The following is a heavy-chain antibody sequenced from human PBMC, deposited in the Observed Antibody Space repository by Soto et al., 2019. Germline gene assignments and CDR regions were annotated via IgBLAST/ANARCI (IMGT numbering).Heavy chain of an antibody. D-gene: IGHD2-15*01. V-gene: IGHV3-30*18. CDR3: AKDTDSRSGGSCYFCYFDY. CDR2: ISYDGSNK. Sequence: ESGGGVVQPGRSLRLSCAASGFTFSSYGMHWVRQAPGKGLEWVAVISYDGSNKYYADSVKGRFTISRDNSKNTLYLQMNSLRAEDTAVYYCAKDTDSRSGGSCYFCYFDYWGQGTLVTVSS. CDR1: GFTFSSYG. J-gene: IGHJ4*02.